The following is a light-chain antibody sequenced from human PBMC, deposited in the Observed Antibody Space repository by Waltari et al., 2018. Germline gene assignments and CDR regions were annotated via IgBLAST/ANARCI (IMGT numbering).Light chain of an antibody. CDR2: EAA. V-gene: IGKV3-11*01. Sequence: IVLTQSPATLSFSPGDTATLSCRASQSVSSHLAWYQQKPGQAPRLLIYEAAKRATGIPARFSGSGSGTDFTLTITSLEPEDFAVFFCQQRSNWPSFGPGTKVEIK. J-gene: IGKJ1*01. CDR1: QSVSSH. CDR3: QQRSNWPS.